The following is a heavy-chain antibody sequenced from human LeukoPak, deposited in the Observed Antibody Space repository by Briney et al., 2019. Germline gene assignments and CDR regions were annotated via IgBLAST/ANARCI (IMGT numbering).Heavy chain of an antibody. J-gene: IGHJ6*03. Sequence: PSETLSLTCTVSGGSISSSSYYWGWIRQPPGKGLEWIGSIYYSGSTYYNPSLKSRVTISLDRSTNQFSLKLTSVTAADTAVYYCARWGPFDYNYGSRIYMDVWGKGTTVTVSS. D-gene: IGHD5-18*01. CDR2: IYYSGST. V-gene: IGHV4-39*07. CDR1: GGSISSSSYY. CDR3: ARWGPFDYNYGSRIYMDV.